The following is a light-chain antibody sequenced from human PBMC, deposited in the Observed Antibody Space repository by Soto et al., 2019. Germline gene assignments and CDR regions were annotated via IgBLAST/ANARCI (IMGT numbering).Light chain of an antibody. CDR2: DVS. Sequence: QSALTQPASVSGSPGQSITLSCTGTSSDVGGYNYVSWYQQHPGKAPKPMIYDVSNRPSGVSNRFSGSKSGNTASLTISGLQAEDEADYYCSSYTSSSLYVFGTGTKLTVL. CDR1: SSDVGGYNY. V-gene: IGLV2-14*01. J-gene: IGLJ1*01. CDR3: SSYTSSSLYV.